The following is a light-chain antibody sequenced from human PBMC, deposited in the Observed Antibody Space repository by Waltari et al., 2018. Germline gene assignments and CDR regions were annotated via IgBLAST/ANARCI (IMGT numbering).Light chain of an antibody. CDR2: KVS. Sequence: DVVMTQSPLSLPVTLGQPASISCSSSQSRVHSDGNTYLNWFYQRRGQSPRRLIYKVSTRDSGVPDRFSCRGSGTDFTLKISRVEAEDVGVYYCMQGTHWPWTFGQGTKVEIK. J-gene: IGKJ1*01. CDR1: QSRVHSDGNTY. CDR3: MQGTHWPWT. V-gene: IGKV2-30*02.